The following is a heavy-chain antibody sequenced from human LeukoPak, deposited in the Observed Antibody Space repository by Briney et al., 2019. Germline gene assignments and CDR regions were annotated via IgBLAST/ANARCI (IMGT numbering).Heavy chain of an antibody. CDR3: ARESDTAVDAFDI. V-gene: IGHV4-39*02. D-gene: IGHD5-18*01. CDR2: IYYSGST. CDR1: GGSISSSSYY. Sequence: SETLSLTCTVSGGSISSSSYYWGWFRQPPGKGLEWIGSIYYSGSTYYNPSLKSRVTISVDTSKNQFSLKLSSVTAADTAVYYCARESDTAVDAFDIWGQGTMVTVSS. J-gene: IGHJ3*02.